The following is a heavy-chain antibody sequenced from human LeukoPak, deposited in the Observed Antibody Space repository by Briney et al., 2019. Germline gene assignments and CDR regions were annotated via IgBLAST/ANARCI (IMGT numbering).Heavy chain of an antibody. CDR1: GFTFSSYS. V-gene: IGHV3-21*01. Sequence: GGSLRLPCAASGFTFSSYSMNWVRQAPGKGLEWVPSISSSSSYIYYADSVKGRFTISRDNAKNSLYLQMNSLRAEDTAVYYCARGSWSAADTNIDYWGQGTLVTVSS. CDR2: ISSSSSYI. J-gene: IGHJ4*02. CDR3: ARGSWSAADTNIDY. D-gene: IGHD6-13*01.